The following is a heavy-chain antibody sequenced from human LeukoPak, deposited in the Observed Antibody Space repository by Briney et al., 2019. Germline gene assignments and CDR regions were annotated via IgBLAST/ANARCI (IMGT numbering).Heavy chain of an antibody. D-gene: IGHD6-13*01. CDR1: GGSISSYY. CDR3: ARHESIAAAPDY. CDR2: IYTGGST. Sequence: PSETLSLTCTVSGGSISSYYWSWIRQPPGKGLEWIGYIYTGGSTNYNPSLKSRVTISVDTSKNQFSLKLSSVTAADTAVYYCARHESIAAAPDYWGQGTLVTVSS. J-gene: IGHJ4*02. V-gene: IGHV4-4*09.